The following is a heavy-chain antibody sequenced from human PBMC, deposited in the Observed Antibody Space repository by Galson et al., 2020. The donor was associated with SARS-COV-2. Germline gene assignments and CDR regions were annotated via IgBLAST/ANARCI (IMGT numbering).Heavy chain of an antibody. CDR3: ARDVEAYRSSCIAAKY. J-gene: IGHJ4*02. V-gene: IGHV3-30*04. D-gene: IGHD6-6*01. CDR2: LSYDGRDD. Sequence: GGSLRLSCAASGFTFSSYAMHWVRPAPGKGLEWVAVLSYDGRDDYYADSVRGRFTISRDNSKNTLYLQVNSLRAEDTAVYYCARDVEAYRSSCIAAKYWGQGTLVTVAS. CDR1: GFTFSSYA.